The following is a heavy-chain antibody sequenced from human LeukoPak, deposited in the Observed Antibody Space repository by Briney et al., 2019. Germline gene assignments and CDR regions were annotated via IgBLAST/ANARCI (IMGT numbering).Heavy chain of an antibody. Sequence: SETLSLTCTVSGGSIGNYYWTWIRQPPGKGLEWIGYINYRGNTNYNPSLKNRVSMSVDMSKNQFSLKLRSVTAADKGGYFCCSGGYSNGWDDCWGQGTLVTVSS. V-gene: IGHV4-59*01. J-gene: IGHJ4*02. CDR2: INYRGNT. D-gene: IGHD6-19*01. CDR1: GGSIGNYY. CDR3: CSGGYSNGWDDC.